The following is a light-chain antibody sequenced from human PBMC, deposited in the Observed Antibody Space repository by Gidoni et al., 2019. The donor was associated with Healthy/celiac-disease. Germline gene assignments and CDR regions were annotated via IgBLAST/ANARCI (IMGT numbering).Light chain of an antibody. CDR1: SSNVGCYNY. J-gene: IGLJ2*01. CDR3: SSYTSSSTVV. V-gene: IGLV2-14*01. CDR2: DVS. Sequence: QSALTQPASVSGSPRQSITISCTGPSSNVGCYNYVSWYQQHPGKAPKLMIYDVSNRHSGVSNRSSGSKSGNTASLTISGLQAEDEADYYCSSYTSSSTVVFGGGTKLTVL.